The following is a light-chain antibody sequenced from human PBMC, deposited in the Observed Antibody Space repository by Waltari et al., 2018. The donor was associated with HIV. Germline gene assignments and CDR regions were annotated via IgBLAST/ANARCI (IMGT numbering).Light chain of an antibody. J-gene: IGKJ4*01. CDR2: DAS. CDR1: QSISSY. V-gene: IGKV3-11*01. Sequence: ETVLTQSPATLSVSPGERATLSCKASQSISSYLAWYQQKLGQAPRPLIYDASTRATGIPARFSGSGSGTDFTLTISSLEPEDVAVYYCQQRTNWPLTFGGGTKVEIK. CDR3: QQRTNWPLT.